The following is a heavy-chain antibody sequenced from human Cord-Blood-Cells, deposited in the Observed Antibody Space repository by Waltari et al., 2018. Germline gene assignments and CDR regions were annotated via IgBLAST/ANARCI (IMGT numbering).Heavy chain of an antibody. Sequence: VQLVQSGAEVKKPGASAKVSCKASGCTLHGYYMPWLRQAPGQGLEWMGWINPNSGGTNYAQKFQGRVTMTRDTSISTAYMELSRLRSDDTAVYYCARVQAAAGSRFAFDIWGQGTMVTVSS. D-gene: IGHD6-13*01. CDR2: INPNSGGT. CDR1: GCTLHGYY. CDR3: ARVQAAAGSRFAFDI. J-gene: IGHJ3*02. V-gene: IGHV1-2*02.